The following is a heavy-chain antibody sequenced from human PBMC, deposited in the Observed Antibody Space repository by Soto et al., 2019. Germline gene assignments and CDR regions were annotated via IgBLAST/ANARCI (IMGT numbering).Heavy chain of an antibody. CDR1: GFTFSSYS. CDR3: ARDFWSGYYTPKGEYNWFDP. Sequence: GGSLRLSCAASGFTFSSYSMNWVRQAPGKGLEWVSYISSSSSTIYYADSVKGRFTISRDNAKNSLYLQMNSLRDEDTAVYYCARDFWSGYYTPKGEYNWFDPWGQGTLVTVSS. J-gene: IGHJ5*02. CDR2: ISSSSSTI. V-gene: IGHV3-48*02. D-gene: IGHD3-3*01.